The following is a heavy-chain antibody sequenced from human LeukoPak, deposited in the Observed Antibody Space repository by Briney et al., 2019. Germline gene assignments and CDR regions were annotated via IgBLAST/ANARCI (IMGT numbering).Heavy chain of an antibody. CDR2: ISGSGGDST. CDR1: GFSFSSFA. CDR3: AKGMRWELPLAY. Sequence: GGSLRLSCAASGFSFSSFAMSWVRQAPGKGLEWVSAISGSGGDSTYYADSVKGRFTISRHNSKNTLYLQMNSLRAEETAVYYCAKGMRWELPLAYWGQGTLVSVSS. V-gene: IGHV3-23*01. D-gene: IGHD2-15*01. J-gene: IGHJ4*02.